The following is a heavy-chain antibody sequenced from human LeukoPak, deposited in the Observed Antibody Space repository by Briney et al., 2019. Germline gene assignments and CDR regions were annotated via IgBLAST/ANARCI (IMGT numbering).Heavy chain of an antibody. CDR1: GYTFTSYY. V-gene: IGHV1-46*01. CDR3: ARSYYYDSSGSDYYYYMDV. D-gene: IGHD3-22*01. J-gene: IGHJ6*03. CDR2: INPSGGST. Sequence: ASVKVSCKASGYTFTSYYMHWVRQAPGQGLEWMGIINPSGGSTSYAQKFQGRVTITADKSTSTAYMELSSLRSEDTAVYYCARSYYYDSSGSDYYYYMDVWGKGTTVTVSS.